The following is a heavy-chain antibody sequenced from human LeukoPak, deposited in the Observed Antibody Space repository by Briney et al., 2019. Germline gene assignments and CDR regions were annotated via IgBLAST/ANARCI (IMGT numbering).Heavy chain of an antibody. J-gene: IGHJ5*02. CDR1: GYSFTSYW. CDR3: ARQFSSSPAGWFDP. Sequence: GEALKISCKGSGYSFTSYWIGWVRQRPGKSRERMGIIYPVDSDTRYSPSFQGQVTISADKSISTAYLQWSSLKASDTAMYYCARQFSSSPAGWFDPWGQGTLVTVSS. D-gene: IGHD6-6*01. CDR2: IYPVDSDT. V-gene: IGHV5-51*01.